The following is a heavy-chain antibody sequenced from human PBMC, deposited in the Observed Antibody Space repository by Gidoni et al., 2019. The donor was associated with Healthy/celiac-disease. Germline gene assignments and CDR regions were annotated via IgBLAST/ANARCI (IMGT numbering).Heavy chain of an antibody. J-gene: IGHJ5*02. CDR1: GSTFTSYD. CDR3: ARGDTYYDFWSGYYGDWFDP. CDR2: MNPNSGNT. V-gene: IGHV1-8*01. D-gene: IGHD3-3*01. Sequence: QVQLVQSGAEVKKPGASVKVSCKAAGSTFTSYDINWVRQATGQGLEWRGWMNPNSGNTGYAQKFQGRVTMTRNTSISTAYMELSSLRSEDTAVYYCARGDTYYDFWSGYYGDWFDPWGQGTLVTVSS.